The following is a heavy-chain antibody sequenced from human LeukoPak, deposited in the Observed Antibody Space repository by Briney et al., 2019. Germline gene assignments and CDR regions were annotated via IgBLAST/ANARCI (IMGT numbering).Heavy chain of an antibody. J-gene: IGHJ4*02. V-gene: IGHV3-30-3*01. D-gene: IGHD6-6*01. Sequence: GGSLRLSCAASGFTFSSYAMHWVRQAAGKGLEWVAVISYDGSNKYYADSVKGRFTISRDNSKNTLYLQMNSLRAEDTAVYYCARARVQQLVNQSLGYWGQGTLVTVSS. CDR1: GFTFSSYA. CDR3: ARARVQQLVNQSLGY. CDR2: ISYDGSNK.